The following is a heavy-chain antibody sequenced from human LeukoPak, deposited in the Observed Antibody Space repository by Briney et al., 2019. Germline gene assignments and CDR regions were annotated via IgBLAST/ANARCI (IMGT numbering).Heavy chain of an antibody. CDR2: ISAYNGNT. V-gene: IGHV1-18*01. CDR3: ARDRLGSDSSSPQSVSFDY. J-gene: IGHJ4*02. CDR1: GYTFTSYG. Sequence: GASVKVSCKASGYTFTSYGISWVRQAPGQGLEWMGWISAYNGNTNYAQKLQGRVTMTTDRSTSIAYMELRSLRSDDTAVYYCARDRLGSDSSSPQSVSFDYWGQGILVTVSS. D-gene: IGHD6-13*01.